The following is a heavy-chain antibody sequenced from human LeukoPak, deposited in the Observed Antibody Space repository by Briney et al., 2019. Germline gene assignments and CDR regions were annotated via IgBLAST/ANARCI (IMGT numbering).Heavy chain of an antibody. J-gene: IGHJ4*02. CDR3: ARVEATTRPFDY. CDR2: ISSSSSYI. CDR1: GFTFSSYS. V-gene: IGHV3-21*01. Sequence: GGSLRLSCAASGFTFSSYSMNWVRQAPGKGLEWVSSISSSSSYIYYADSVKGRFTISRDNAKNSLYLQMNSLRAEDTAVYYCARVEATTRPFDYWGQGTLGTVSS. D-gene: IGHD4-11*01.